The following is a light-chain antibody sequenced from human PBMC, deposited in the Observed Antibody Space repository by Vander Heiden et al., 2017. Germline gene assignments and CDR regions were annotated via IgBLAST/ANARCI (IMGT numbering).Light chain of an antibody. CDR3: QKYNNPPPLT. J-gene: IGKJ4*01. Sequence: DIQMTASPSSLSASVGDRVTITCRASQGRSNSLAWYQQKPGKGPKLLIYGPSTWQSGVPSRFSGYGSVTIFTLTISSRQPEDVAPYYCQKYNNPPPLTFGGGTKVEIE. V-gene: IGKV1-27*01. CDR1: QGRSNS. CDR2: GPS.